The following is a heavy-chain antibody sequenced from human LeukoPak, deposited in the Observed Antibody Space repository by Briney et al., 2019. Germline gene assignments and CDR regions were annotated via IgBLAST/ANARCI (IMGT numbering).Heavy chain of an antibody. V-gene: IGHV4-59*08. CDR1: GGSFSGYY. Sequence: SETLSLTCAVYGGSFSGYYWSWIWQPPGKGLEWIGYIYYSGSTNYNPSLKSRVTISVDTSKNQFSLKLSSVTAADTAVYYCARLPVYAFDIWGQGTMVTVSS. CDR3: ARLPVYAFDI. D-gene: IGHD1-14*01. J-gene: IGHJ3*02. CDR2: IYYSGST.